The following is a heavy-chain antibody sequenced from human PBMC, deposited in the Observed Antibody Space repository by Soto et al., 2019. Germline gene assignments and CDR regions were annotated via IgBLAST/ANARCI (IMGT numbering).Heavy chain of an antibody. Sequence: SETLSLTCTVTGGPISSRSYYCAWIRQPPGKGLEWIGSIYYSGYTYYNPSLKSRVTISVDTSKNQFSLKLSSVTAADTAVYYCARHNGPLYVGYYYDMDVWGQGTTVS. J-gene: IGHJ6*02. V-gene: IGHV4-39*01. D-gene: IGHD3-16*01. CDR3: ARHNGPLYVGYYYDMDV. CDR1: GGPISSRSYY. CDR2: IYYSGYT.